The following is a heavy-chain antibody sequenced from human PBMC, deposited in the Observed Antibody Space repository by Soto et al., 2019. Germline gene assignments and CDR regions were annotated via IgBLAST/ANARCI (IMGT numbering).Heavy chain of an antibody. D-gene: IGHD2-2*01. CDR2: IIPIFGTA. Sequence: ASVKVSCKASGGTFSSYAISWVRQAPGQGLEWMGGIIPIFGTANYAQKFQGRVTITADESTSTAYMELSSLRSEDTAVYYCARVNNCSSTSCYQDYYYYGMDVWGQGTTVTAP. CDR3: ARVNNCSSTSCYQDYYYYGMDV. CDR1: GGTFSSYA. J-gene: IGHJ6*02. V-gene: IGHV1-69*13.